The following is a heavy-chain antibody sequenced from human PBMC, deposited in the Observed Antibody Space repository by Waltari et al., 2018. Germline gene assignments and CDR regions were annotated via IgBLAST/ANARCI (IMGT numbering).Heavy chain of an antibody. D-gene: IGHD3-22*01. J-gene: IGHJ4*02. Sequence: QVQLVQSGAEVKKPGASVKVSCKASGYTFTSYDINWVRQATGQGLEWMGWMNPNSGNTGYAQKFQGRVTITRNTAITTAYMELSSLRSEDTAVYYCARGASNYDSSGYYSFDYWGQGTLVTVSS. CDR3: ARGASNYDSSGYYSFDY. V-gene: IGHV1-8*03. CDR1: GYTFTSYD. CDR2: MNPNSGNT.